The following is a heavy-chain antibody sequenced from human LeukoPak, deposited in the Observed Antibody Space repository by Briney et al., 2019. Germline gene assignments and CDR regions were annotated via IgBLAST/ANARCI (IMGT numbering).Heavy chain of an antibody. J-gene: IGHJ4*02. V-gene: IGHV3-30-3*01. D-gene: IGHD3-22*01. CDR1: GFTFSSYA. CDR3: ARGPIVVVIFDY. CDR2: ISYDGSNK. Sequence: GGSLRLSCAASGFTFSSYAMHWVRQAPGKGLEWVAVISYDGSNKYYADSVKGRFTISRDNSKNTLYLQMNSLGAEDTAVYYCARGPIVVVIFDYWGQGTLVTVSS.